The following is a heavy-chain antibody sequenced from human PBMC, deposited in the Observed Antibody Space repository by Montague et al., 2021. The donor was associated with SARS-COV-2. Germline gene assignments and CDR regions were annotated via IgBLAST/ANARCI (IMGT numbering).Heavy chain of an antibody. CDR2: VNLSGST. CDR3: SGVKSISSWVRQPDPV. D-gene: IGHD6-6*01. CDR1: GGSFSGYY. V-gene: IGHV4-34*01. J-gene: IGHJ6*04. Sequence: SETLSLTCAVYGGSFSGYYWCWIRQPPGKGLEWIGEVNLSGSTTYNPSLKSRVTISVDTSKNQFSLKLSSVTAADTAVYYCSGVKSISSWVRQPDPVWGKGTTVTVSS.